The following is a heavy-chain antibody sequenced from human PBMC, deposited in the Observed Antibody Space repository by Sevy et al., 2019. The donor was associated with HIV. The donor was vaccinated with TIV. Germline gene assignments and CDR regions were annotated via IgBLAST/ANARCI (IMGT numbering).Heavy chain of an antibody. CDR2: IKQDMSEK. CDR3: ARAQQVTMLVVIGGLYFDF. J-gene: IGHJ4*02. V-gene: IGHV3-7*01. Sequence: GGSLRLSCAASGFTFSSYWMTGVRQAPGKGLEWVANIKQDMSEKYYADSVKGRFTISRDNARNSLYLQMESLRAEDTAVYYCARAQQVTMLVVIGGLYFDFWGQGTLVTVSS. CDR1: GFTFSSYW. D-gene: IGHD3-22*01.